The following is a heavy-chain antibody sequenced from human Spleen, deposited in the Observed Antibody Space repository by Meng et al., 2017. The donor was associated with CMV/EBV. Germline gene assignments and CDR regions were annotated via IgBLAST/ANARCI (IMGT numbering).Heavy chain of an antibody. V-gene: IGHV4-34*01. CDR1: GGPLEGYC. J-gene: IGHJ6*02. D-gene: IGHD2-15*01. CDR3: VRGAVDIIGNYYGMDV. Sequence: GGPLEGYCWNWVRQAPGKGLGWVREINHSRNTHRNPPLKSRVAISVDTSKNQFSLKLTSVTAADAGVYYCVRGAVDIIGNYYGMDVWGQGTTVTVSS. CDR2: INHSRNT.